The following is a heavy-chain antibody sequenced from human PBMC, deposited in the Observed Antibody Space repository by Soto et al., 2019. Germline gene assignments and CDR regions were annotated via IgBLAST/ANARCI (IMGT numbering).Heavy chain of an antibody. J-gene: IGHJ3*02. CDR2: IYYSGST. D-gene: IGHD3-10*01. CDR1: GGSISSYY. Sequence: PSETLSLTCTVYGGSISSYYWSWIRQPPGKGLEWIGYIYYSGSTNYNPSLKSRVTISVDTSKNQFSLKLSSVTAADTAVYYCAKFSPLSPCGVACDIWGQGTMVTVTS. V-gene: IGHV4-59*08. CDR3: AKFSPLSPCGVACDI.